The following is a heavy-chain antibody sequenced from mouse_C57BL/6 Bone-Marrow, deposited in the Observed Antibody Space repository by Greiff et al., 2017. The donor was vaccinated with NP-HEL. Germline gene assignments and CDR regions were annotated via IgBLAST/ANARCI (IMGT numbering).Heavy chain of an antibody. D-gene: IGHD1-2*01. CDR2: IWSGGST. Sequence: QVQLQQSGPGLVQPSQSLSITCTVSGFSLTSYGVHWVRQSPGKGLEWLGVIWSGGSTDYNVAFISRLSISKDNSKSQVFFKMNSLQADDTAIYYCARKGYYGLWYFDVWGTGTTVTVSS. CDR1: GFSLTSYG. J-gene: IGHJ1*03. CDR3: ARKGYYGLWYFDV. V-gene: IGHV2-2*01.